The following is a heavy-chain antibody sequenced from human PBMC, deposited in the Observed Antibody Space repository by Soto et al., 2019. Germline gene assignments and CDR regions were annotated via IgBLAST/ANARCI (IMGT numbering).Heavy chain of an antibody. CDR2: ISTSGST. V-gene: IGHV4-4*07. Sequence: QVQLQESGPGLVKPSETLSLTCSVSGGSINNYYWSWIRQSAGKGLEWIGRISTSGSTNYNPCLKSRITMSVDTSKNQFSLKLSAVTAADTAVYYCAGAVAGTGDFDRWGQGTLITVSS. CDR1: GGSINNYY. CDR3: AGAVAGTGDFDR. J-gene: IGHJ4*02. D-gene: IGHD6-19*01.